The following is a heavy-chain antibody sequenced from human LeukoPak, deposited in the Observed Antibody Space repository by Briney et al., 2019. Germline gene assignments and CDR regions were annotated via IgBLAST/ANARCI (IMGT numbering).Heavy chain of an antibody. Sequence: GGSLRLSCAASGFTFTTYGMSWVRQAPGKGLEWVSSISGSDDSLYYIDSVKGRFTISRDNDKKTVDLQMNTLRAEDTAIYYCAKGVNPGYNPGWSNFDYWGQGTLVTVSS. J-gene: IGHJ4*02. CDR1: GFTFTTYG. V-gene: IGHV3-23*01. D-gene: IGHD1-14*01. CDR3: AKGVNPGYNPGWSNFDY. CDR2: ISGSDDSL.